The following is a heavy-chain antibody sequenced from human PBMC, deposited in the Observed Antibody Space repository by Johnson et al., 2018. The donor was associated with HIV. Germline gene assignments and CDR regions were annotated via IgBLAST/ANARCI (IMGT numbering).Heavy chain of an antibody. D-gene: IGHD6-6*01. CDR2: IWYDGSNK. CDR1: GFTFSSYG. J-gene: IGHJ3*02. Sequence: QVQLVESGGGVVQPGRSLRVSCAASGFTFSSYGMHWVRQAPGKGLEWVAVIWYDGSNKYYADSVKGRFTISRDNSKNTLYLQMNSLRAEDTAVYYCASHVGSSVGRAFDIWGQGTMVTVSS. CDR3: ASHVGSSVGRAFDI. V-gene: IGHV3-33*01.